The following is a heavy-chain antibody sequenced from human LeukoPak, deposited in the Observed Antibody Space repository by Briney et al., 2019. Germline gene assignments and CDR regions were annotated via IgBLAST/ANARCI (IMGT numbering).Heavy chain of an antibody. J-gene: IGHJ4*02. Sequence: PWGSLRLSCAASGFTFSNAWMSWVRQAPGKGLEWVGRIKSKTDGGTTDYAAPVKGRFTISRDDSKNTLYLQMNSLKTEDTAVYYCTTDPTEDYDSSGYTFDYWGQGTLVTVSS. CDR2: IKSKTDGGTT. CDR1: GFTFSNAW. V-gene: IGHV3-15*01. D-gene: IGHD3-22*01. CDR3: TTDPTEDYDSSGYTFDY.